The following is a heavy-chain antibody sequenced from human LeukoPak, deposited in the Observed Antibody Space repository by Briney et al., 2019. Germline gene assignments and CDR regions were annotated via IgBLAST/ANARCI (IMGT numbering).Heavy chain of an antibody. D-gene: IGHD6-19*01. CDR1: GYTFTSCD. J-gene: IGHJ6*03. V-gene: IGHV1-8*01. CDR3: ARAAVAGTRVYYYYYMDV. Sequence: GASVTVSCKASGYTFTSCDINWVRQATGQGLEWLGWMNPNSGNTGHAQKFQGRVTMTRNTSISTAYMELSSLRSEDTAVDYCARAAVAGTRVYYYYYMDVWGKGTTVTVSS. CDR2: MNPNSGNT.